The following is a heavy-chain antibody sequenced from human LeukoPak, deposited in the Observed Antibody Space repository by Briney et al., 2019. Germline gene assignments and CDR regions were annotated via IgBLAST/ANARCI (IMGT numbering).Heavy chain of an antibody. CDR3: ARRAGSNWFYYYYGMDV. CDR1: GGSISSSSFY. V-gene: IGHV4-39*01. J-gene: IGHJ6*02. D-gene: IGHD6-13*01. CDR2: IYYNGST. Sequence: SETLSLTCTVSGGSISSSSFYWGWIRQPPGKGLEWIGSIYYNGSTYYNPSLKSRLTISVDTSKNQSSLKLSSVIAADTAVYYCARRAGSNWFYYYYGMDVWGQGTTVTVSS.